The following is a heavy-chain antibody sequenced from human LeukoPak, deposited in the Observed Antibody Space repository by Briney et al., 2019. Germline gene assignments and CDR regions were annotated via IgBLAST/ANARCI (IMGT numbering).Heavy chain of an antibody. CDR2: ISYDGSNK. D-gene: IGHD3-3*01. CDR3: ARVSAYYDFWSAYLDY. J-gene: IGHJ4*02. CDR1: GFTFSSYG. V-gene: IGHV3-30*03. Sequence: GGSLRLSCAASGFTFSSYGVHWVRQAPGKGLEWVAVISYDGSNKYYADSVKGRFTIFRDNSKNTLYLQMNSLRAEDTAVYYCARVSAYYDFWSAYLDYWGQGTLVTVSS.